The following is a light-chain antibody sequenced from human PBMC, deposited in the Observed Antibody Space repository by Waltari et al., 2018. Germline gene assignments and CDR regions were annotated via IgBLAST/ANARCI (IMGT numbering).Light chain of an antibody. CDR2: AAS. CDR1: QSVSGY. CDR3: QQRTNWPPT. V-gene: IGKV3-11*01. J-gene: IGKJ4*01. Sequence: EIVLTQSPATLSLSPGERVTLSCRASQSVSGYLAWYQQKPCQAPRLLIYAASNRAIGIPARFSGSGSGTDFTLTISSLEPEDFAVYYCQQRTNWPPTFGGGTKVEIK.